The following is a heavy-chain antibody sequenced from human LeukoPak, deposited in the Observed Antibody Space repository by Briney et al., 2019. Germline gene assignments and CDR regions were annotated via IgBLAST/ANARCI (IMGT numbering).Heavy chain of an antibody. V-gene: IGHV4-59*01. J-gene: IGHJ6*03. D-gene: IGHD2-15*01. CDR2: IYYSGST. Sequence: SETLSLTCAVSGGSISSYYWSWIRQPPGKGLEWIGYIYYSGSTNYNPSLKSRVTISVDTSKNQSSLKLSSVTAADKAVYYCARSVEGYCRGGSCYYYSYYMDVWGKGTTVTVSS. CDR3: ARSVEGYCRGGSCYYYSYYMDV. CDR1: GGSISSYY.